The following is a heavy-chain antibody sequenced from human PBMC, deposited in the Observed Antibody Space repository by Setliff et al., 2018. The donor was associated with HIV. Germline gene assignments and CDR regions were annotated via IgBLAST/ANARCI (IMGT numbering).Heavy chain of an antibody. V-gene: IGHV4-59*04. D-gene: IGHD6-13*01. CDR2: IHYSGSS. Sequence: PSETLSLTCTVSGDPISTYYWSWVRKPPGKGLEWIGYIHYSGSSYYNPSLRSRVTISVDTSMNQFSLRLDSLTAADTAMYYCAGSYGSSWFAPFDYWGQGTLVTVSS. CDR1: GDPISTYY. J-gene: IGHJ4*02. CDR3: AGSYGSSWFAPFDY.